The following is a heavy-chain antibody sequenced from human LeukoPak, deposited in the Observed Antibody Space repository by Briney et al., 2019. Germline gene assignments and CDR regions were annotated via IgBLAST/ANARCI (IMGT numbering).Heavy chain of an antibody. CDR2: ISSSSSYI. CDR1: GFTFSSYS. CDR3: ARRAKHIVVVTAIEKHLDY. Sequence: GGSLRLSCAASGFTFSSYSMNWVRQAPGKGLEWVSSISSSSSYIYYADSVKGRFTISRDNAKNSLYLQMNSLRAEDTAVYYCARRAKHIVVVTAIEKHLDYWGQGTLVTVSS. J-gene: IGHJ4*02. D-gene: IGHD2-21*02. V-gene: IGHV3-21*01.